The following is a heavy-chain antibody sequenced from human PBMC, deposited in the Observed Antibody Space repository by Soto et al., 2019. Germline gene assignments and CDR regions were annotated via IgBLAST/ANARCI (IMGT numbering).Heavy chain of an antibody. J-gene: IGHJ6*02. Sequence: QPGGSLRLSCAASGFTFSYYGMHWVRQAPGKGLDWVASISYDEITTHYAASVKGRLTISRDNSKNTLYLQMNGLRPEDTAVYYCAFKFDNSGYNYYYYGLDVWGLGTTVTVSS. CDR2: ISYDEITT. CDR3: AFKFDNSGYNYYYYGLDV. CDR1: GFTFSYYG. V-gene: IGHV3-30*03. D-gene: IGHD3-22*01.